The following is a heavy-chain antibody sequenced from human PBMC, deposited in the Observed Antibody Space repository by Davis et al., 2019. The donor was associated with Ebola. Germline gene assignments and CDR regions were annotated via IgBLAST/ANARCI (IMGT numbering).Heavy chain of an antibody. V-gene: IGHV4-4*02. CDR2: IYHSGST. CDR3: ARAGGFYYSGMDV. Sequence: SETLSLTCAVSGGSISSSNWWCWVRQHPEKGLEWIGEIYHSGSTNYNPSLKSRVTISVDTSKNQLSLRPTSVTAADTAVYYCARAGGFYYSGMDVWGQGTTVTVSS. D-gene: IGHD4-23*01. J-gene: IGHJ6*02. CDR1: GGSISSSNW.